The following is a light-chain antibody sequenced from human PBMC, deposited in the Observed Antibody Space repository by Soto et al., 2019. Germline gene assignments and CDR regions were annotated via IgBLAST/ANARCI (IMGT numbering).Light chain of an antibody. CDR2: GNG. CDR3: QTYDSSLSGLFV. CDR1: SSNIGAGYD. Sequence: QSVLTQAPAVSGAPGQRVTISCTGSSSNIGAGYDVHWYQQLPGTAPKLLIFGNGNRPSGVPGRFSGSKSDTSASLAITGLQAEDEADYYCQTYDSSLSGLFVFGTGTKVTVL. V-gene: IGLV1-40*01. J-gene: IGLJ1*01.